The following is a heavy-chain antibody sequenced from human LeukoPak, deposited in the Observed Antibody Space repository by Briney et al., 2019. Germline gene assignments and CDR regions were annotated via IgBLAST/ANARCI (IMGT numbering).Heavy chain of an antibody. CDR2: IYSGGDT. CDR3: ATGGEYYETGGYGHDP. V-gene: IGHV3-53*01. Sequence: TGGSLRLSCAASGFTDSTNYMSWVRQAPGKGLEQVSVIYSGGDTYYADSVKGRFTISRDNSKNTLYLQMNSLRAEDTAVYYCATGGEYYETGGYGHDPLGQGTLVTVSS. CDR1: GFTDSTNY. D-gene: IGHD3-22*01. J-gene: IGHJ5*02.